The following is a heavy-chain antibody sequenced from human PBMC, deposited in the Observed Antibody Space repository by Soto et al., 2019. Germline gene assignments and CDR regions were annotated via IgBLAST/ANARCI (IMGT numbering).Heavy chain of an antibody. CDR2: ISSSSSYI. CDR3: ARDHAGIAVAGPDY. D-gene: IGHD6-19*01. CDR1: GFTFSSYS. J-gene: IGHJ4*02. V-gene: IGHV3-21*01. Sequence: PVGSLRLSCAASGFTFSSYSMNWVRQAPGKGLEWVSSISSSSSYIYYADSVKGRFTISRDNAKNSLYLQMNSLRAEDTAVYYCARDHAGIAVAGPDYWGQGTLVTVSS.